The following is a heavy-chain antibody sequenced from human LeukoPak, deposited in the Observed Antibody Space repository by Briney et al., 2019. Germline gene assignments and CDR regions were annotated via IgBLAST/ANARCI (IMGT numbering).Heavy chain of an antibody. CDR1: GGSISSYY. V-gene: IGHV4-59*01. CDR3: ARETYYYDSSAGAWFDP. D-gene: IGHD3-22*01. J-gene: IGHJ5*02. CDR2: IYYSGST. Sequence: SETLSLTCTVSGGSISSYYWSWIRQPPGKGLEWIGYIYYSGSTNYNPSLKSRVTISVDTSKNQFSPKLSSVTAADTAVYYCARETYYYDSSAGAWFDPWGQGTLVTVSS.